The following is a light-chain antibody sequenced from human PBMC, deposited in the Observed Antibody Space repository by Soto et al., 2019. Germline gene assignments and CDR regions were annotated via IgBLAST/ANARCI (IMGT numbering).Light chain of an antibody. CDR2: GNN. CDR3: QYYYSSLSGWV. V-gene: IGLV1-40*01. Sequence: QSVLTQPPSVSGAPGQRVTISCIGAGYDLHWYQQLPGTAPKVLIYGNNNRPSGFPDRFSGSKSGTSASLAITGLQAEDEADYYCQYYYSSLSGWVFGGGTKVTVL. J-gene: IGLJ3*02. CDR1: GAGYD.